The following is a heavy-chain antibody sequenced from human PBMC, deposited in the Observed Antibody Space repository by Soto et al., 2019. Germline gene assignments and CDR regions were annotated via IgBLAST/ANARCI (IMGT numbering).Heavy chain of an antibody. J-gene: IGHJ4*02. CDR1: GFTFRNYA. D-gene: IGHD6-13*01. CDR2: ISGPGYNT. CDR3: AKEYPESHGSSWYGIYNY. V-gene: IGHV3-23*01. Sequence: SGGSLRLSCAASGFTFRNYAMSWVRQAPGKGLEWVSAISGPGYNTFYADSVKGRFAISRDNSANTVHLQMNSLRADDTAVYYCAKEYPESHGSSWYGIYNYWGQGILVTVSS.